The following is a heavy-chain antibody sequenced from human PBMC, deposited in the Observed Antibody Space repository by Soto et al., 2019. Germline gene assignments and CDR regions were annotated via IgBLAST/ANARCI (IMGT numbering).Heavy chain of an antibody. CDR3: APLSVSLSGPYGIHV. J-gene: IGHJ6*02. V-gene: IGHV4-39*01. CDR2: MLYSGLT. CDR1: GYSVSSSDYY. D-gene: IGHD2-15*01. Sequence: SETLSLTCSVSGYSVSSSDYYWAWIRQPPGKGLEWIGSMLYSGLTYYNPSLKSRVTLSVDTSKNQFSVRLNSVTASDTAVYYCAPLSVSLSGPYGIHVWGQGTTVTAP.